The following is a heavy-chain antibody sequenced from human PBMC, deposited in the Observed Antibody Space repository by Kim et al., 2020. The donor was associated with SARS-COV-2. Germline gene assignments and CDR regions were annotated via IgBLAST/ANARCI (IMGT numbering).Heavy chain of an antibody. CDR3: ARDRGPGAAGTREADYYYGMDV. CDR1: GFTFSSYS. V-gene: IGHV3-21*01. D-gene: IGHD6-13*01. J-gene: IGHJ6*02. Sequence: GGSLRLSCAASGFTFSSYSMNWVRQAPGKGLEWVSSISSSSSYIYYADSVKGRFTISRDNAKNSLYLQMNSLRAEDTAVYYCARDRGPGAAGTREADYYYGMDVWGQGTTVTVSS. CDR2: ISSSSSYI.